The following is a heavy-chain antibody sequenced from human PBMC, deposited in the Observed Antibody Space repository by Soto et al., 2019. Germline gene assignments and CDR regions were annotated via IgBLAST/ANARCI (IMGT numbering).Heavy chain of an antibody. V-gene: IGHV4-34*01. CDR3: ARGVYYGSGSLGY. Sequence: SETLSLTCAVYGGSFSGYYWSWIRQPPGKGLEWIGEINHSGSTNYNPSLKSRVTISVDTSKNQFSLKLSSVTAADTAVYYCARGVYYGSGSLGYWGQGTLVTVYS. D-gene: IGHD3-10*01. J-gene: IGHJ4*02. CDR2: INHSGST. CDR1: GGSFSGYY.